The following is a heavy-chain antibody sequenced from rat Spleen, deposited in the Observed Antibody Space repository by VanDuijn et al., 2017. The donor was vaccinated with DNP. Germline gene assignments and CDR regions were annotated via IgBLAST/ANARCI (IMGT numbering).Heavy chain of an antibody. CDR3: TRDLNYGGYFDY. CDR2: IWSGGST. J-gene: IGHJ2*01. V-gene: IGHV2-15*01. CDR1: GFSLTSYN. Sequence: QVQLKESGPGLVQPSETLSLTCTVSGFSLTSYNIHWVRQHSGKSLEWIGGIWSGGSTDYNSALKSRLSISRDTSKSQVLLKMNSLQTEDTALYYCTRDLNYGGYFDYWGQGVMVTVSS. D-gene: IGHD1-11*01.